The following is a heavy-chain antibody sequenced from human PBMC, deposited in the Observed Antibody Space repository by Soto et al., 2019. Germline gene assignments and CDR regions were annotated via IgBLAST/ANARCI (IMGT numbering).Heavy chain of an antibody. CDR2: MNPSSGNT. CDR3: ARFSPWRGYDLHYCSGGSCSSGGDY. V-gene: IGHV1-8*01. J-gene: IGHJ4*01. Sequence: ASVKVSCKASGYTFTSYDFNWVRQAPGQGLEWMGWMNPSSGNTGYAQKFQGRVTITADESTSTAYMELSSLRSEDTAVYYCARFSPWRGYDLHYCSGGSCSSGGDY. D-gene: IGHD2-15*01. CDR1: GYTFTSYD.